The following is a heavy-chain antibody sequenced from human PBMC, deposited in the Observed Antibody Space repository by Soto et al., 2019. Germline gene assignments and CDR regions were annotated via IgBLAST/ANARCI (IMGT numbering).Heavy chain of an antibody. CDR3: ARGVQTGDDAFDI. Sequence: SETLSLTCTVSGGSISSGDYYWSWIRQPPGKGLEWIGYIYYSGSTYYNPSLKSRVTISVDTSKNQFSLKLSSVTAADTAVYYCARGVQTGDDAFDIWGQGTMVTVSS. CDR2: IYYSGST. CDR1: GGSISSGDYY. D-gene: IGHD2-21*01. V-gene: IGHV4-30-4*01. J-gene: IGHJ3*02.